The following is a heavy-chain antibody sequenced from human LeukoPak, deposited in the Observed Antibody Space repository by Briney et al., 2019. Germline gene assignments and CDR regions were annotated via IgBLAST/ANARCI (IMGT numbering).Heavy chain of an antibody. Sequence: PGGSLRLSCAASGFTFSTYSMHWVRQAPGKGLEWVSSISSSSSYIYYADSVKGRFTISRDNAKKSLFLQMNSLRAEDTAVYYCARDAMGAIGLDYWGQGTLVTVSS. CDR2: ISSSSSYI. J-gene: IGHJ4*02. D-gene: IGHD1-26*01. CDR3: ARDAMGAIGLDY. V-gene: IGHV3-21*01. CDR1: GFTFSTYS.